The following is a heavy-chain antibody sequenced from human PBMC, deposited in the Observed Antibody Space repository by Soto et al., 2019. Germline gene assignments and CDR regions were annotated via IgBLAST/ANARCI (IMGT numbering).Heavy chain of an antibody. CDR2: IYYSGNT. J-gene: IGHJ3*02. D-gene: IGHD3-22*01. V-gene: IGHV4-59*01. Sequence: QVQLPESRPGLVQPSETLSLTCTVSGGSISSYYWSWIPHPPGKDLEWIGDIYYSGNTNYNPSLKSRVTLSLDTSKNGCPLIVHAVNAADTAVYYCARGRSPHTMMYAFDIWGQGKMVTLSS. CDR1: GGSISSYY. CDR3: ARGRSPHTMMYAFDI.